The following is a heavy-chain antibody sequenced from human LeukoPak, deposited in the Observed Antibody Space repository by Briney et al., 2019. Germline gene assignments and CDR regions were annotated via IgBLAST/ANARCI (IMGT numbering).Heavy chain of an antibody. Sequence: SETLSLTCTVSGGSISSGGYYWSWIRQPPGKGLEWIGYIYHSGSTYYNPSLKSRVTISVDRSKNQFSLKLSSVTAADTAVYYCARGYIVVVPAAIDYWGQGTLVTVSS. CDR3: ARGYIVVVPAAIDY. CDR1: GGSISSGGYY. V-gene: IGHV4-30-2*01. CDR2: IYHSGST. J-gene: IGHJ4*02. D-gene: IGHD2-2*02.